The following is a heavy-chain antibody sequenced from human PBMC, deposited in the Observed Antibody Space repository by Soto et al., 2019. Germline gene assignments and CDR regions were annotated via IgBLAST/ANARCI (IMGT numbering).Heavy chain of an antibody. CDR2: IIPIFGTA. D-gene: IGHD1-1*01. CDR1: GGTFSSYA. CDR3: ARDLGRGTGGDYNWFDP. V-gene: IGHV1-69*12. Sequence: QVQLVQSGAEVKKPGSSVKVSCKASGGTFSSYAISWVRQAPGQGLEWMGGIIPIFGTANYAQKFQGRVTITADESTSTAYMELRSLRCGDTAVYYCARDLGRGTGGDYNWFDPWGQGTLVTVSS. J-gene: IGHJ5*02.